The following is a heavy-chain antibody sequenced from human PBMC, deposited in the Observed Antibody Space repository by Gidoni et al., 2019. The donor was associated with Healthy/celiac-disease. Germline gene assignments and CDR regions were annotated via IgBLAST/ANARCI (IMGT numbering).Heavy chain of an antibody. D-gene: IGHD3-22*01. CDR2: ISAYNGNT. V-gene: IGHV1-18*01. J-gene: IGHJ4*02. CDR3: ARDQASSSGYYLLLDY. CDR1: GYTFTSIG. Sequence: QVQLVQSGAEVKKPGASVKVSCKASGYTFTSIGISWVRKAPGQGLEWMGWISAYNGNTNYAQKIKGRVTMTTDTSTSTSDMELRSLRADDTAVYYCARDQASSSGYYLLLDYWGQGTLVTVSS.